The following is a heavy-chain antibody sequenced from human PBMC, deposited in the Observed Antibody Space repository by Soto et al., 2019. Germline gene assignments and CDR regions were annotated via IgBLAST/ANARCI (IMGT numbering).Heavy chain of an antibody. D-gene: IGHD1-26*01. CDR2: IYYSGST. J-gene: IGHJ4*02. Sequence: TSETLSRTCTVSGGSISSGGYYWSWIRQHPGKGLEWIGYIYYSGSTYYNPSLKSRVNISVDTSKNQFSLKLSSVTAADTAVYYCGRAIVGTKPLDYWGQGTLVTVSS. CDR3: GRAIVGTKPLDY. V-gene: IGHV4-31*03. CDR1: GGSISSGGYY.